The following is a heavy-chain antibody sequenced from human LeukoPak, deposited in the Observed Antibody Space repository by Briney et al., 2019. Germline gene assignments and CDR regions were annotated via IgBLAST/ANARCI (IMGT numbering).Heavy chain of an antibody. CDR2: ISAYNGNT. J-gene: IGHJ6*02. Sequence: GASVKVSCKASGYTFTSYGISWVRQAPGQGLEWMGRISAYNGNTNYAQKLQGRVTMTTDTSTSTAYMELRSLRPDDTAVYYCARDIVVVPAAYYYYGMDVWGQGTTVTVSS. CDR3: ARDIVVVPAAYYYYGMDV. D-gene: IGHD2-2*01. V-gene: IGHV1-18*01. CDR1: GYTFTSYG.